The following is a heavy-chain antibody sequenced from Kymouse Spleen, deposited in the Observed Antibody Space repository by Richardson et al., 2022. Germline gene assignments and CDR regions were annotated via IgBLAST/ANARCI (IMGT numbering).Heavy chain of an antibody. CDR1: GFTFSSYW. CDR3: ARDGSSGWYYYYYGMDV. D-gene: IGHD6-19*01. J-gene: IGHJ6*02. Sequence: EVQLVESGGGLVQPGGSLRLSCAASGFTFSSYWMSWVRQAPGKGLEWVANIKQDGSEKYYVDSVKGRFTISRDNAKNSLYLQMNSLRAEDTAVYYCARDGSSGWYYYYYGMDVWGQGTTVTVSS. CDR2: IKQDGSEK. V-gene: IGHV3-7*01.